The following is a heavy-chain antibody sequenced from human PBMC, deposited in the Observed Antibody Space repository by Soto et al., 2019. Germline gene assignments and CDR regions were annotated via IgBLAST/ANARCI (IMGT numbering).Heavy chain of an antibody. CDR3: ARHGVEGSSSLYYCMDV. Sequence: PGESLKISCKGSGYSFTTYWISWVRQMPGKGLEWMGRIDPIDSYTNYSPSFQGHVTISADKSISTAYLQWSSLKASDTAMYYCARHGVEGSSSLYYCMDVWGQGTTVTVSS. D-gene: IGHD6-6*01. J-gene: IGHJ6*02. CDR2: IDPIDSYT. CDR1: GYSFTTYW. V-gene: IGHV5-10-1*01.